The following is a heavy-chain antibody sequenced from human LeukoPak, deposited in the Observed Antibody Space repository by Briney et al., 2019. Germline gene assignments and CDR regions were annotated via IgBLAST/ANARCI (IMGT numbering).Heavy chain of an antibody. CDR1: GGSISSYY. V-gene: IGHV4-59*12. CDR3: ARGDDGDYPRPFNY. Sequence: PSETLSLTCTVSGGSISSYYWSWIRQPPGKGLEWIGYIYYSGSTNYNPSLKSRVTISVDTSKNQFSLKLSSVTAADTAVYYCARGDDGDYPRPFNYWGQGTLVTVSS. CDR2: IYYSGST. D-gene: IGHD4-17*01. J-gene: IGHJ4*02.